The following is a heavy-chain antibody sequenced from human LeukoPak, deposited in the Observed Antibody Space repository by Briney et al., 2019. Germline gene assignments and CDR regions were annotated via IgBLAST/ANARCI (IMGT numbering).Heavy chain of an antibody. Sequence: ASVKVSCKASGYTFTGYYMHWVRQAPGQGPEWMGRINPNSGGTNYAQKFQGRVTMTRDTSTRTVYMQLSSLRSDDTAVYYCARDVAREFDYWGQGTLVTVSS. V-gene: IGHV1-2*06. CDR2: INPNSGGT. J-gene: IGHJ4*02. CDR1: GYTFTGYY. CDR3: ARDVAREFDY.